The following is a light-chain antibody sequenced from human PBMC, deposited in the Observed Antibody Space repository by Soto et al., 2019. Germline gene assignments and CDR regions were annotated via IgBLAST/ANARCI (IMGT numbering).Light chain of an antibody. Sequence: IPLTQSPSSLSASVGDRVTNTCRTSQDSSKYLAWYQQKPGKAPNLLIYAASTLQGGVPSRFSGSGSGTEFTLTISSLQPEDFATYYCQQLNSYPLTFGGGTKVDIK. CDR3: QQLNSYPLT. V-gene: IGKV1-9*01. CDR2: AAS. CDR1: QDSSKY. J-gene: IGKJ4*01.